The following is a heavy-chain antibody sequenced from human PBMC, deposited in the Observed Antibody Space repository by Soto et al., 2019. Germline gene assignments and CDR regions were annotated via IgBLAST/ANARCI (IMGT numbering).Heavy chain of an antibody. CDR1: GFTFSNYG. J-gene: IGHJ4*02. CDR2: IWYDGNNK. V-gene: IGHV3-33*01. D-gene: IGHD3-10*01. Sequence: QVQLVESGGGVVQPGRSLRLSCAASGFTFSNYGMHWVRQAPGKGLEWVAVIWYDGNNKYYADSVKGRFTISRDNSKNTLYLQMNGLRAEDTAVYYCARDLQGSGSFYSPDYWGQGTLVTVSS. CDR3: ARDLQGSGSFYSPDY.